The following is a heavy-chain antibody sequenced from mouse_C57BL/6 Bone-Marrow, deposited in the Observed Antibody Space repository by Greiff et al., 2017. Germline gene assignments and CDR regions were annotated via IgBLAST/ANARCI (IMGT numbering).Heavy chain of an antibody. J-gene: IGHJ2*01. CDR1: GYTFTSYW. Sequence: QVQLQQPGAELVKPGASVKMSCKASGYTFTSYWITWVKQRPGQGLEWIGDIYPTSGRTNYNEKFKSKAILTVDTSSNTAYMQLSSLTSEDSAVVYGGRSGPLGRLFDYWGQGTTLTVSS. CDR2: IYPTSGRT. CDR3: GRSGPLGRLFDY. D-gene: IGHD4-1*01. V-gene: IGHV1-55*01.